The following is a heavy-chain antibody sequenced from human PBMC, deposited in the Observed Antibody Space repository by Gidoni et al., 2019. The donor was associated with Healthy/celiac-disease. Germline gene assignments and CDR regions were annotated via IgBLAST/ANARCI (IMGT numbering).Heavy chain of an antibody. Sequence: EVQLLESGGGLVQPGGSLRLSCAASGFPFSSYAMSWVRQAPGKGLEWVSAISGSGGSTYYADSVKGRFTISRDNSKNTLYLQMNSLRAEDTAVYYCAKDRHPAYVAREVDYWGQGTLVTVSS. CDR2: ISGSGGST. V-gene: IGHV3-23*01. CDR3: AKDRHPAYVAREVDY. J-gene: IGHJ4*02. CDR1: GFPFSSYA. D-gene: IGHD3-16*01.